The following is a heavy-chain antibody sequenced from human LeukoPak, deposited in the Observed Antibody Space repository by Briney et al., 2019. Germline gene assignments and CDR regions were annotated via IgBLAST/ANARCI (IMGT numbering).Heavy chain of an antibody. V-gene: IGHV3-30-3*01. CDR3: AGNRWLQRYYFDY. D-gene: IGHD5-24*01. CDR2: ISYDGSNK. Sequence: GRSLRLSCAASGFTYRSYAMHWLRHAPGKGLEWVAVISYDGSNKYYADSVKGRFTISRDNSKNTLYLQMNSLRAKDTAVYYCAGNRWLQRYYFDYWGQGTLVTVSS. J-gene: IGHJ4*02. CDR1: GFTYRSYA.